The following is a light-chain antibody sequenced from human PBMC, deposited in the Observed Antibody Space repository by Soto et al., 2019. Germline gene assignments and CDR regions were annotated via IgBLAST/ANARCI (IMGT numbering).Light chain of an antibody. CDR2: EGS. J-gene: IGLJ1*01. Sequence: QSALTQPASVSGSPGQSITISCTGTSSDVGSYNLVSWYQQHPGKAPKLMIYEGSKRPSGVSNRLSGSKSGNTTSLTISGLQDEDEADYYCCSYAGSSTFAYVFGSGTKLTVL. CDR1: SSDVGSYNL. CDR3: CSYAGSSTFAYV. V-gene: IGLV2-23*03.